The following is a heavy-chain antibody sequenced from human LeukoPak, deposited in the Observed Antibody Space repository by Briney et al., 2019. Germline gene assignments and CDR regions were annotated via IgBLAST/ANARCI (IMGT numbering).Heavy chain of an antibody. CDR1: GGSFSGYY. Sequence: SETLYLTCAVYGGSFSGYYWSWIRQPPGKGLEWIGEINHSGSTNYNPSLKSRVTISVDTSKNQFSLKLSSVTAADTAVYYCARGRGYYDSSGYIWGQGTLVIVSS. CDR3: ARGRGYYDSSGYI. J-gene: IGHJ4*02. D-gene: IGHD3-22*01. CDR2: INHSGST. V-gene: IGHV4-34*01.